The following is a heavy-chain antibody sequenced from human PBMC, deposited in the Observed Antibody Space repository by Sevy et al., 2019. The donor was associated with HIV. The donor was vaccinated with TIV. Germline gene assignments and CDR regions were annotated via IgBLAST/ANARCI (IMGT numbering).Heavy chain of an antibody. CDR2: TRNKADGYTT. J-gene: IGHJ4*02. Sequence: GGSLRLSCAASGFTFSDHYMEWVRQAPGKGLEWVGRTRNKADGYTTEYAASVKGRFTISRDYSENSLYLQMNSLKTEETAVYYCSTHAGIAAAGRVFDYWGQGALVTVSS. V-gene: IGHV3-72*01. CDR3: STHAGIAAAGRVFDY. D-gene: IGHD6-13*01. CDR1: GFTFSDHY.